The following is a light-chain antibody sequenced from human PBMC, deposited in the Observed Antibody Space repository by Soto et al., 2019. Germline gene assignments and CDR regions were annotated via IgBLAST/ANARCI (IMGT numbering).Light chain of an antibody. Sequence: QSALTQPASVSGSPGQSITISCTGTSSDIGGYNYVSWYQQHPGKAPKLIIYEVTDRPSGVSNRFSASKSGNTASLTISSLQPEDEADYYCNSYAGGSTLIFGGGTKLTVL. J-gene: IGLJ2*01. CDR3: NSYAGGSTLI. CDR2: EVT. CDR1: SSDIGGYNY. V-gene: IGLV2-14*01.